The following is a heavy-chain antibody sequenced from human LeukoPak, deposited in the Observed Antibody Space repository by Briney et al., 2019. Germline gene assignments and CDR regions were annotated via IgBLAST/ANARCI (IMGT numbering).Heavy chain of an antibody. J-gene: IGHJ4*02. CDR1: GGSISSGVYY. Sequence: SETLSLTCTVSGGSISSGVYYWSWIRQHPGKGLEWIGYIYNSGSAYYNPSLKSRVTISVDTSKNQFSLRLSSVTAADTAVYYCARDPNSNFFDYWGQGTLVTVSS. V-gene: IGHV4-31*02. D-gene: IGHD4/OR15-4a*01. CDR2: IYNSGSA. CDR3: ARDPNSNFFDY.